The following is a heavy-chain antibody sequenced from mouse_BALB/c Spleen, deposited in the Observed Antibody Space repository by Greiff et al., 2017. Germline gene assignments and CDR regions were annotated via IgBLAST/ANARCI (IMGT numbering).Heavy chain of an antibody. J-gene: IGHJ4*01. CDR2: ILPGSGST. D-gene: IGHD2-4*01. V-gene: IGHV1-9*01. CDR3: ARRDYGVAMDY. CDR1: GYTFSSYW. Sequence: VQLQQSGAELMKPGASVKISCKATGYTFSSYWIEWVKQRPGHGLEWIGEILPGSGSTNYNEKFKGKATFTADTSSNTAYMQLSSLTSEDSAFYYCARRDYGVAMDYWGQGTSVTVSS.